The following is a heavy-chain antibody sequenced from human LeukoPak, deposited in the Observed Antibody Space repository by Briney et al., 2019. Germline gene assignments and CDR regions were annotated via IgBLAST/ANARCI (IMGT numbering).Heavy chain of an antibody. Sequence: GGSLRLSCAASGFTLDDYAMHWVRHAPGKGLEWFSGISWNSGSIGYADSVKGRFTISRDNAKNSLYLQMNSLRAEDTALYSCAKDGILRSYCSSTSCFEYFDYWGQGTLVTVSS. J-gene: IGHJ4*02. V-gene: IGHV3-9*01. D-gene: IGHD2-2*01. CDR2: ISWNSGSI. CDR1: GFTLDDYA. CDR3: AKDGILRSYCSSTSCFEYFDY.